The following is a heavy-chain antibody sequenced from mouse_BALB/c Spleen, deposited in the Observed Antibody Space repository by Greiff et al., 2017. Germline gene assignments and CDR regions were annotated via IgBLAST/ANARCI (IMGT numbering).Heavy chain of an antibody. CDR3: ARDTMITTWYFDV. CDR1: GFTFSSYA. Sequence: DVMLVESGGGLVKPGGSLKLSCAASGFTFSSYAMSWVRQSPEKRLEWVAEISSGGSYTYYPDTVTGRFTISRDNAKNTLYLEMSSLRSEDTAMYYCARDTMITTWYFDVWGAGTTVTVSS. CDR2: ISSGGSYT. J-gene: IGHJ1*01. D-gene: IGHD2-4*01. V-gene: IGHV5-9-4*01.